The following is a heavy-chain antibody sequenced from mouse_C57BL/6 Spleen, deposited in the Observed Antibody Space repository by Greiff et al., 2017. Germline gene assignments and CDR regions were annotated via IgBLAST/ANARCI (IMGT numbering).Heavy chain of an antibody. CDR2: IDPSDSYT. D-gene: IGHD1-1*01. J-gene: IGHJ2*01. V-gene: IGHV1-69*01. CDR3: ARSHYGSSYFDY. Sequence: QVQLQQPGAELVMPGASVKLSCKASGYTFTSYWMHWVKQRPGQGLEWIGEIDPSDSYTNYNQKFTGKSTLTVDKSSSTAYMQLSSLTSEDSAVYYCARSHYGSSYFDYWGQGTTLTVSS. CDR1: GYTFTSYW.